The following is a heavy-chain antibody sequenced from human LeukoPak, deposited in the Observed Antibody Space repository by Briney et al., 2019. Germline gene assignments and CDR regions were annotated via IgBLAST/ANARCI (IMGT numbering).Heavy chain of an antibody. V-gene: IGHV3-21*06. CDR2: MSSGSSYI. J-gene: IGHJ4*02. D-gene: IGHD2-15*01. Sequence: GGSLRLSCTASGFSFSTYAMTWVRQAPGKGLEWISYMSSGSSYIYYADSVRGRFTISRDNTKNSLYLLMNNLRAEDTAVYYCARDRPTGASRVFVVQWGEGAPVTVSS. CDR3: ARDRPTGASRVFVVQ. CDR1: GFSFSTYA.